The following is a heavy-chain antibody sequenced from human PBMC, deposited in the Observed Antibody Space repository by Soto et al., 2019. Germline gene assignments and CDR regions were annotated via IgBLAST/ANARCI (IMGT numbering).Heavy chain of an antibody. CDR1: GFTFSSYG. V-gene: IGHV3-33*01. Sequence: QVQLVESGGGVVQPVRSLRLSCAASGFTFSSYGMHWVRQAPGKGLEWVAVIWYDGSNKYYADSVKGRFTISRDNSKNTLYLQMNSLRAEDTAVYYCARDYDSSGYPRYYFDYWGQGTLVTVSS. D-gene: IGHD3-22*01. CDR3: ARDYDSSGYPRYYFDY. J-gene: IGHJ4*02. CDR2: IWYDGSNK.